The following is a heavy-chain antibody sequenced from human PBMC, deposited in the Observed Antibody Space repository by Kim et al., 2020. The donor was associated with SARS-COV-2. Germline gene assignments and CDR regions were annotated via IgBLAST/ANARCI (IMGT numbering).Heavy chain of an antibody. Sequence: YTPSLKSRVTISVDTSKTQFSLKLSSVTAADTAVYYCARRRGDGYNLFDYWGQGTLVTVSS. V-gene: IGHV4-59*01. D-gene: IGHD5-12*01. J-gene: IGHJ4*02. CDR3: ARRRGDGYNLFDY.